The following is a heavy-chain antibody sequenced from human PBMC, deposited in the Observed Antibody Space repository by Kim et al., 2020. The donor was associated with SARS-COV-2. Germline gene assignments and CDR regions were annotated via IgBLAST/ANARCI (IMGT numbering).Heavy chain of an antibody. J-gene: IGHJ4*02. CDR3: ARVGTIFGVVPFDY. Sequence: ASVKVSCKASGYTFTSYAMNWVRQAPGQGLEWMGWINTNTGNPTYAQGFTGRFVFSLDTSVSTAYLQISSLKAEDTAVYYCARVGTIFGVVPFDYWGQGTLVTVSS. D-gene: IGHD3-3*01. CDR1: GYTFTSYA. CDR2: INTNTGNP. V-gene: IGHV7-4-1*02.